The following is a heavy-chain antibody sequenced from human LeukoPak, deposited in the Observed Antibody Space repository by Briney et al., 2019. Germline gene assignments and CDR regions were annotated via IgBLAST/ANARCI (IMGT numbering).Heavy chain of an antibody. CDR3: ARGVRRITIFGVVKYYFDY. D-gene: IGHD3-3*01. J-gene: IGHJ4*02. CDR1: GFTFSNYI. Sequence: GGSLRLSCAASGFTFSNYIMHWVRQAPGKGLEWVAVIIENGNNQYYADSVKGRFTISRDNSKNTLFLQMNSLRDEDTAVYYCARGVRRITIFGVVKYYFDYWGQGTLVTVSS. V-gene: IGHV3-30*04. CDR2: IIENGNNQ.